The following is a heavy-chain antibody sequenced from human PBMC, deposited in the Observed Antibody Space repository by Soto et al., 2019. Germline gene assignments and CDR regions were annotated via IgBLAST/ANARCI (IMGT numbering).Heavy chain of an antibody. D-gene: IGHD2-15*01. V-gene: IGHV3-9*01. CDR3: AKVLEPGYCIGCSCSSPPWFDP. Sequence: GGSLRLSCAASGFTFDDYAMHWVRQAPGKGLEWVSGISWNSCSIGYADPVKGRFTISRDNAKNSLYLQMNSLRAEDTALYYCAKVLEPGYCIGCSCSSPPWFDPWGQGTLVTVSS. CDR2: ISWNSCSI. J-gene: IGHJ5*02. CDR1: GFTFDDYA.